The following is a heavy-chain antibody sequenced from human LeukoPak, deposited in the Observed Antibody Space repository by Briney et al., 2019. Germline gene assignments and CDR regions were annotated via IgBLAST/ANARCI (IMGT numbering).Heavy chain of an antibody. D-gene: IGHD2-2*01. J-gene: IGHJ6*03. CDR2: MNPNSGNT. Sequence: ASVKVSCKASGYTFTSYDINWVRQATGQGLEWMGWMNPNSGNTGYAQKFQGRVTMTRNTSISTAYMELSSLRSEDTAVYYCARGLTIVVVPRGYYYYYMDVWGKGTTVTISS. CDR3: ARGLTIVVVPRGYYYYYMDV. CDR1: GYTFTSYD. V-gene: IGHV1-8*01.